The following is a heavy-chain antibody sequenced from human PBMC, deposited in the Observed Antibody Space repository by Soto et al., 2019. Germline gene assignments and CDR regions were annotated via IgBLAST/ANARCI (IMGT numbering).Heavy chain of an antibody. CDR2: IIPIFGTA. Sequence: SVKVSGKASGGTFSSYAISWVRQAPGQGLEWMGGIIPIFGTANYAQKFQGRVTITADESTSTAYMELSSLRSEDTAVYYCARPRPTGYCSGGSCPTVESVYYYGMDVWGQGTTVTVSS. D-gene: IGHD2-15*01. J-gene: IGHJ6*02. V-gene: IGHV1-69*13. CDR1: GGTFSSYA. CDR3: ARPRPTGYCSGGSCPTVESVYYYGMDV.